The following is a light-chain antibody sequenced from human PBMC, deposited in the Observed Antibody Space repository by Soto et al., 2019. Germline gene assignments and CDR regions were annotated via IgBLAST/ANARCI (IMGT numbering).Light chain of an antibody. J-gene: IGKJ1*01. CDR2: DAS. V-gene: IGKV1-5*01. CDR3: QQYGLQGT. CDR1: QTIRNY. Sequence: DIQMTQSPSTLSAFLVDRVTITCRASQTIRNYLAWYQQKPGKAPDLLIYDASSLENEVPSRFSGSGFGTEFTLTISSLQPDDSATYYCQQYGLQGTFGQGTKVDI.